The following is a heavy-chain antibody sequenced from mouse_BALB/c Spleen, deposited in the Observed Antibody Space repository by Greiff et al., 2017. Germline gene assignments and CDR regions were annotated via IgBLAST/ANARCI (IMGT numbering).Heavy chain of an antibody. CDR2: ISYSGST. CDR1: GYSITSDYA. D-gene: IGHD1-1*01. Sequence: EVQLQESGPGLVKPSQSLSLTCTVTGYSITSDYAWNWIRQFPGNKLEWMGYISYSGSTSYNPSLKSRISITRDTSKNQFFLQLNSVTTEDTATYYCARCPYYYGSGYAMDYWGQGTSVTVSS. CDR3: ARCPYYYGSGYAMDY. V-gene: IGHV3-2*02. J-gene: IGHJ4*01.